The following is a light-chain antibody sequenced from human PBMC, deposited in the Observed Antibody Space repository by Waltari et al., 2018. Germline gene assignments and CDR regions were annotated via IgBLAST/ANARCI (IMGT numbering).Light chain of an antibody. J-gene: IGLJ2*01. CDR3: TSFTSSSTIV. V-gene: IGLV2-14*03. CDR1: SSDVGGDNY. Sequence: QSALTQPASVSGSPGQSITIRCTVSSSDVGGDNYVSWYQQHPGKAPKLMISDVNKRPSVVSNRFSGSKSDNTASLTISGLQAEDEAHYYCTSFTSSSTIVFGGGTKLTVL. CDR2: DVN.